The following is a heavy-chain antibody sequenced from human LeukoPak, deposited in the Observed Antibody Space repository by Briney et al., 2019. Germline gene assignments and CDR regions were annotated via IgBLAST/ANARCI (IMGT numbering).Heavy chain of an antibody. CDR1: GGSISSRSYY. J-gene: IGHJ4*02. CDR2: IYYSGST. V-gene: IGHV4-39*07. CDR3: ARGPPTVHGWY. Sequence: PSETLSLTCTVSGGSISSRSYYWGWIRQPPGKGLEWIGIIYYSGSTYSNPSLKSRVTISVDTSKNQFSLKLSSVTAADTAVYYCARGPPTVHGWYWGQGTLVTVSS. D-gene: IGHD4-11*01.